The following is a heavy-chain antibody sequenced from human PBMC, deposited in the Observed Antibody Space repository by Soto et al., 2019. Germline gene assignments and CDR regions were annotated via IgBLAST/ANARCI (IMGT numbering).Heavy chain of an antibody. V-gene: IGHV1-2*02. CDR1: GYPCSDYF. CDR2: INPKTAAT. D-gene: IGHD7-27*01. J-gene: IGHJ6*02. CDR3: ARIKWGLDYYSGMDV. Sequence: QVQLVQSGAEVGKSGASVKVSCKASGYPCSDYFIPWLRQAPGQGLEWVAWINPKTAATNYAKKFQDRVTVTRDTSCSTAYLELTRLRPDDTALYYCARIKWGLDYYSGMDVWGQGTAVSVTS.